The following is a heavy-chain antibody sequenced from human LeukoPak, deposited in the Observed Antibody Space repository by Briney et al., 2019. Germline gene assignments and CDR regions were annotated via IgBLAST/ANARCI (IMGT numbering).Heavy chain of an antibody. CDR3: AKPRGPYGDYATLFDY. J-gene: IGHJ4*02. CDR2: ISYDGSNK. Sequence: GGSLRLSCVVSGFIFSTHGMHWVRQAPGKGLEWVAVISYDGSNKYYADSVKGRFTISRDNSKNTLYLQMNSLRAEDTAVYYCAKPRGPYGDYATLFDYWGQGTLVTVSS. D-gene: IGHD4-17*01. V-gene: IGHV3-30*18. CDR1: GFIFSTHG.